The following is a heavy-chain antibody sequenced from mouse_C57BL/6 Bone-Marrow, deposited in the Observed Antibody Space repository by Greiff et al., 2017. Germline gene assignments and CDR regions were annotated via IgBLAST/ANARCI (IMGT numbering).Heavy chain of an antibody. D-gene: IGHD4-1*01. CDR2: INPSSGYT. CDR1: GYTFTSYT. V-gene: IGHV1-4*01. J-gene: IGHJ4*01. CDR3: ARRRKLGRGYAMDD. Sequence: QVQLQQSGAELARPGASVKMSCKASGYTFTSYTMHWVKQRPGQGLEWIGYINPSSGYTKYNQKFKDKATLTADKSSSTAYMQLSSLTSEDSAVYYCARRRKLGRGYAMDDWGQGTSVTVSS.